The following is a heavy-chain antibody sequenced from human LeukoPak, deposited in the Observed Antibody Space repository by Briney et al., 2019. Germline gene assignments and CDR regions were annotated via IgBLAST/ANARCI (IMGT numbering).Heavy chain of an antibody. V-gene: IGHV4-59*01. D-gene: IGHD2-15*01. CDR3: ARGYCSGGACYWSDP. CDR1: GGSISSDY. J-gene: IGHJ5*02. CDR2: IYYSGST. Sequence: TSETLSLTCTLSGGSISSDYWSWIRQPPGKGLEYLGYIYYSGSTNYNPSLKSRVTMSLDTSKDQFSLRLGSVTAADTAVYYCARGYCSGGACYWSDPWGQGTLVTVSS.